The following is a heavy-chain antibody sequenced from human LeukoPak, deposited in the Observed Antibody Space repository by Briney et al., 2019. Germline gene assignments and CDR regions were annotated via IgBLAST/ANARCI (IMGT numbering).Heavy chain of an antibody. CDR3: ARDHYGSGSYYYYYYGMDV. D-gene: IGHD3-10*01. J-gene: IGHJ6*02. CDR1: GFTFSSYE. CDR2: ISSSGSTI. Sequence: GGSLRLSCAASGFTFSSYEMNWVRQAPGKGLEWVSYISSSGSTIYYADSVKGRFTISRDNAKNSLYLQMNSLRAEDTAVYYCARDHYGSGSYYYYYYGMDVWGQGTTVTVSS. V-gene: IGHV3-48*03.